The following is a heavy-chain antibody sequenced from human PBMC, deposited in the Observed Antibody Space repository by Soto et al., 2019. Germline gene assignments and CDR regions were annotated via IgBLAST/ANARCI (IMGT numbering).Heavy chain of an antibody. Sequence: SETLSLTYTVSGGSISSYYWSWIRQPPGKGLEWIGYIYYSGSTNYNPSLKSRVTISLDTSKNQFSLKLSSVTAADTAVYYCARLHDGDYLDYWGQGTLVTVSS. CDR2: IYYSGST. CDR3: ARLHDGDYLDY. J-gene: IGHJ4*02. D-gene: IGHD4-17*01. CDR1: GGSISSYY. V-gene: IGHV4-59*01.